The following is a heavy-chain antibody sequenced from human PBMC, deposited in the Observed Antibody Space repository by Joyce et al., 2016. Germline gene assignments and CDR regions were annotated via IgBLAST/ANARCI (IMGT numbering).Heavy chain of an antibody. D-gene: IGHD6-19*01. CDR3: ARGPEWQWLGTFDI. J-gene: IGHJ3*02. CDR1: EFPFSNYG. Sequence: RISCTASEFPFSNYGMHWVRQAPGKGLEWVAGISYDGSDEHYTDPVKGRFTISRDNSENTLFLQMSSLRGDDTAVYYCARGPEWQWLGTFDIWGRGTMVTVSS. CDR2: ISYDGSDE. V-gene: IGHV3-30*03.